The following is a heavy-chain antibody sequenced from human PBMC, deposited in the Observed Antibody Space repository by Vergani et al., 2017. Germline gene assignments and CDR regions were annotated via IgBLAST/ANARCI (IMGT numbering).Heavy chain of an antibody. D-gene: IGHD3-22*01. CDR2: IYYRGST. V-gene: IGHV4-30-4*01. CDR1: GGSISSGDYY. CDR3: ARSREIVVFDY. Sequence: QVQLQESGPGLVKPSQTLSLPCTVSGGSISSGDYYWSWLRQPPGKGLEWIGYIYYRGSTYYNPSLKSQVTISVDTSKNQFSLKLSAVTAADTAVYYCARSREIVVFDYWGQGTLVTVSS. J-gene: IGHJ4*02.